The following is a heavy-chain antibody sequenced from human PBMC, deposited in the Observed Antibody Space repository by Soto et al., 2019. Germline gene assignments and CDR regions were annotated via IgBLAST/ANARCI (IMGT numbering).Heavy chain of an antibody. J-gene: IGHJ4*02. CDR1: GSTFIGYD. Sequence: QVQLVQSGAEVKKPGASVKVSCKTSGSTFIGYDIDWVRQATGHGLEWMGSMNPNNGNTDYAQKFQGRVTMTRNTSISPVYMALTSLTSEDTAIYPCAGSTWRCLPRYWGQGTLVTVSS. D-gene: IGHD2-8*02. CDR2: MNPNNGNT. V-gene: IGHV1-8*01. CDR3: AGSTWRCLPRY.